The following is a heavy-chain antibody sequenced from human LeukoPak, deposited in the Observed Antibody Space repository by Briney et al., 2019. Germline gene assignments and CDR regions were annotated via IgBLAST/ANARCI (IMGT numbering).Heavy chain of an antibody. V-gene: IGHV1-2*02. CDR1: GYTFTGYY. Sequence: GASVKVSCKASGYTFTGYYMHWVRQAPGRGLEWMGWINPNSGGTNYAQKFQGRVTMTRDTSISTAYMELSRLRSDDTAVYYCARDGTYCGGDCSNYYYYGMDVWGQGTTVTVSS. CDR2: INPNSGGT. D-gene: IGHD2-21*02. CDR3: ARDGTYCGGDCSNYYYYGMDV. J-gene: IGHJ6*02.